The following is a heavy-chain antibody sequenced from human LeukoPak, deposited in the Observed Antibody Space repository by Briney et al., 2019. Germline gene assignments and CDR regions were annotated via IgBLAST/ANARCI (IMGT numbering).Heavy chain of an antibody. CDR3: ARLTSSGFDYFDY. V-gene: IGHV4-61*02. CDR2: IYTRGST. CDR1: GGSISSGSYY. Sequence: TLSLTCAVSGGSISSGSYYWSWIRQPAGKGLEWIGRIYTRGSTDYNPSLKSRVTISIDTSKNQFSLKLSSVTAADTAVYYCARLTSSGFDYFDYWGQGTLVTVSS. D-gene: IGHD6-6*01. J-gene: IGHJ4*02.